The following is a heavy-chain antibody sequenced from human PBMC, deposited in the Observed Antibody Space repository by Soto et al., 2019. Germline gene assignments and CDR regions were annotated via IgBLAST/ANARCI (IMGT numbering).Heavy chain of an antibody. CDR1: GFTFSSYG. CDR2: IWYDGSNK. D-gene: IGHD6-6*01. CDR3: ARDTVASIAALYGMDV. Sequence: PGGSLRLSCAASGFTFSSYGMHWVRQAPGKGLEWVAVIWYDGSNKYYADSVKGRFTISRDNSKNTLYLQMNSLRAEDTAVYYCARDTVASIAALYGMDVWGQGTTVTVSS. J-gene: IGHJ6*02. V-gene: IGHV3-33*01.